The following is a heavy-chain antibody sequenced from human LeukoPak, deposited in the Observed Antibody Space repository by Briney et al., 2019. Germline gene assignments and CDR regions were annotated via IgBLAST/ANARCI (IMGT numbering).Heavy chain of an antibody. CDR3: AKVGYYYDSSGQVDY. CDR1: GYTFTGYY. D-gene: IGHD3-22*01. V-gene: IGHV1-2*02. Sequence: ASVKVSCKAYGYTFTGYYMHWVRQAPGQGLEWMGCINPNSGGTNYAQKFQGRVTMTRDTSISTAYMELSRLRSDDTAVYYCAKVGYYYDSSGQVDYWGQGTLVTVSS. J-gene: IGHJ4*02. CDR2: INPNSGGT.